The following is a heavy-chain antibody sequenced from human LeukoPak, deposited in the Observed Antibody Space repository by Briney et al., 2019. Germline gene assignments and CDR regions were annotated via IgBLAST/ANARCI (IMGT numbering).Heavy chain of an antibody. CDR3: ARDGTAAGLYFDL. CDR2: INQNGVEK. D-gene: IGHD6-13*01. CDR1: GFTFTSYW. J-gene: IGHJ4*01. Sequence: GGSLRLSCAVSGFTFTSYWTNWVRQAPGKGLEWVASINQNGVEKSSVDSVKGRFTISRDNAKNSLYLQMSSLRAEDTAVYYCARDGTAAGLYFDLWGQGTLVTVSS. V-gene: IGHV3-7*01.